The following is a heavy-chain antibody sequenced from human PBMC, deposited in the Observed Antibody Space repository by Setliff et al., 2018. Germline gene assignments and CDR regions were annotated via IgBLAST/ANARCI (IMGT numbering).Heavy chain of an antibody. CDR1: GYSFATYW. Sequence: PGESLKISCKGFGYSFATYWIGWVRQMPGKGLEWMGIIYPSDSDTRYNPSFQGQVTISADKSISTAYLQWSSLKASDTAMYYCARHQGRIGRDAFDIWGQGTMVTVSS. CDR3: ARHQGRIGRDAFDI. V-gene: IGHV5-51*01. CDR2: IYPSDSDT. D-gene: IGHD1-26*01. J-gene: IGHJ3*02.